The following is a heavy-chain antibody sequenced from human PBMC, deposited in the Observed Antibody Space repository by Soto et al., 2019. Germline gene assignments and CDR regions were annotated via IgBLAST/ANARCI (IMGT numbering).Heavy chain of an antibody. CDR1: GDSISSSTYY. CDR3: ARSNSGYYKWFDP. D-gene: IGHD3-22*01. CDR2: IYYSGIT. J-gene: IGHJ5*02. V-gene: IGHV4-39*01. Sequence: SETLSLTCTVSGDSISSSTYYRGWIRQPPGKGLEWIGNIYYSGITYYNPSLKSRVAISVDTSKNQFSLKLSSVSAADTAIYYCARSNSGYYKWFDPWGQGTLVT.